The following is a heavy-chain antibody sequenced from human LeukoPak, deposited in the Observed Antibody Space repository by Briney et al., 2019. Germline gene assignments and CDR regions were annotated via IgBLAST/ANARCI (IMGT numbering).Heavy chain of an antibody. V-gene: IGHV3-7*03. D-gene: IGHD3-22*01. CDR1: GFTFSSYA. CDR2: IKQDGSEK. J-gene: IGHJ6*02. Sequence: GGSLRLSCAASGFTFSSYAMSWVRQAPGKGLEWVANIKQDGSEKYYVDSVKGRFTISRDNAKNSLYLQMNSLRAEDTAVYYCARELISSGYSPRDYYYGMDVWGQGTTVTVSS. CDR3: ARELISSGYSPRDYYYGMDV.